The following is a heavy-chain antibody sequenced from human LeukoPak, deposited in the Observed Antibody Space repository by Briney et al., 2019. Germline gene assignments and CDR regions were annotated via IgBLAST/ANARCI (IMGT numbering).Heavy chain of an antibody. CDR2: INPNSGGT. CDR1: GYTFTGYY. V-gene: IGHV1-2*02. D-gene: IGHD3-10*01. Sequence: ASVKVSCKASGYTFTGYYMHWVRQAPGQGLEWMGWINPNSGGTNYAQKFQGRVTMTRDTSISTAYMELSRLRSDDTAVYYCARDPRYYYGSGSYPIVWGQGTLVTVSS. CDR3: ARDPRYYYGSGSYPIV. J-gene: IGHJ4*02.